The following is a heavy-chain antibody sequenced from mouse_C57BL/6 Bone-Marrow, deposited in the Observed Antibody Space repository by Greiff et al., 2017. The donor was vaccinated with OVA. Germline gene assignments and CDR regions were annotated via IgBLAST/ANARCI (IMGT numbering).Heavy chain of an antibody. Sequence: VQLQQSGPVLVKPGASVKMSCKASGYTFTDYYMNWVKQSHGKSLEWIGVINPYNGGTSYNQKFKGKATLTVDKSSSTAYMELNSLTSEDSAVYYCAREGAYYYGSSYWYFDVWGTGTTVTVSS. CDR1: GYTFTDYY. V-gene: IGHV1-19*01. J-gene: IGHJ1*03. CDR3: AREGAYYYGSSYWYFDV. CDR2: INPYNGGT. D-gene: IGHD1-1*01.